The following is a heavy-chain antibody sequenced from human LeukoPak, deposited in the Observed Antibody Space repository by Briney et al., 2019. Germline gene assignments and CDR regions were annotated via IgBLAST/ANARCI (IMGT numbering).Heavy chain of an antibody. CDR3: ARNYYDSSGYSAGALDY. Sequence: GGSLRLSCAASGFTFSSYAMHWARQAPGKGLEWVAVISYDGSNKYYADSVKGRFTISRDNSKNTLYLQMNSLRAEDTAVYYCARNYYDSSGYSAGALDYWGQGTLVTVSS. J-gene: IGHJ4*02. CDR2: ISYDGSNK. V-gene: IGHV3-30-3*01. CDR1: GFTFSSYA. D-gene: IGHD3-22*01.